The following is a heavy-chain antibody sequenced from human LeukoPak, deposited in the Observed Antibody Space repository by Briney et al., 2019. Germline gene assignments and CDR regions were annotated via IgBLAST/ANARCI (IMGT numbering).Heavy chain of an antibody. J-gene: IGHJ4*02. D-gene: IGHD1-7*01. CDR3: ARPSGYGITGTTPLGY. Sequence: GESLKISCKGSGYSFTSYWIGWVRQMPGKGLEWMGIIYPGDSDTRYSPSFQGQVTISADKSISTAYLQRSSLKASDTAMYYCARPSGYGITGTTPLGYWGQGTLVTVSS. CDR2: IYPGDSDT. V-gene: IGHV5-51*01. CDR1: GYSFTSYW.